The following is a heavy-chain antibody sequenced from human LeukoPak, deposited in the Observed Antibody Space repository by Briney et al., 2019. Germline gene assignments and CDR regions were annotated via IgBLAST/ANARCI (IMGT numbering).Heavy chain of an antibody. CDR1: GFTFSIYA. D-gene: IGHD5-12*01. CDR3: AKRGRVATPYYYGMDV. CDR2: ISGSGGST. Sequence: GGSLRLPCAASGFTFSIYAMSWVRQAPGKGLEWVSAISGSGGSTYYADSVKGRFTISRDNSKNTLYLQMNSLRAEDTAVYYCAKRGRVATPYYYGMDVWGQGTTVTVSS. V-gene: IGHV3-23*01. J-gene: IGHJ6*02.